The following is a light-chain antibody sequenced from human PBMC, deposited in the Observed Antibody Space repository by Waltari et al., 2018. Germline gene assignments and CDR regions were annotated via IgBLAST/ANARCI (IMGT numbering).Light chain of an antibody. V-gene: IGKV1-5*03. CDR1: QSISSW. J-gene: IGKJ2*01. CDR3: QQYNGYPYT. Sequence: DIQMTQSPSTLSASVGDRVTITCRASQSISSWLAWYQQKPGKAPKLLIYKASTLESGVPSRFSGSGSGTEFTLTISSLQPDDSATYYCQQYNGYPYTFGQGTKLDIK. CDR2: KAS.